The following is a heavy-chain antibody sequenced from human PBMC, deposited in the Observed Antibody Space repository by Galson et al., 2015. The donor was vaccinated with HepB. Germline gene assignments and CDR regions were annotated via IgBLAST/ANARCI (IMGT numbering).Heavy chain of an antibody. J-gene: IGHJ3*02. CDR3: ARDDIGELFQPGAFDI. CDR2: INPSGGST. V-gene: IGHV1-46*03. D-gene: IGHD3-10*01. CDR1: GYTFTSYY. Sequence: SVKVSCKASGYTFTSYYMHWMRQAPGQGLEWMGIINPSGGSTSYAQKFQGRVTMTRDTSTSTVYMELSSLRSEDTAVYYCARDDIGELFQPGAFDIWGQGTMVTVSS.